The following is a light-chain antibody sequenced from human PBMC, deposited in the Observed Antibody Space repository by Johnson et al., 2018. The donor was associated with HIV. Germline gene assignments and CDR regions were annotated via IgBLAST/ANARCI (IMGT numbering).Light chain of an antibody. CDR3: GTWYSSLSAYV. V-gene: IGLV1-51*01. CDR1: SSNIGNNY. J-gene: IGLJ1*01. Sequence: QSVLTQPPSVSAAPGQKVTISCSGSSSNIGNNYVSWYQQLPGTAPKLLIYDSYKRPSGIPDRFSGSKSGTSATLGITGLQTGDEADYYCGTWYSSLSAYVFGTGTKVTVL. CDR2: DSY.